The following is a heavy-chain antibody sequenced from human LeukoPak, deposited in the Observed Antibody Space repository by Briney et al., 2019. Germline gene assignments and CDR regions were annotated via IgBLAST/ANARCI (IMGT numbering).Heavy chain of an antibody. CDR2: ISGSGGST. V-gene: IGHV3-23*01. Sequence: GGSLRLSCAASGFTFSSYAMSWVRQAPGKGLEWVSAISGSGGSTYYAGSVKGRFTISRDNAKNTLYLQMNNLRAEDTAVYYCARDHYYVPDYWGQGTLVTVSS. D-gene: IGHD3-10*02. CDR3: ARDHYYVPDY. CDR1: GFTFSSYA. J-gene: IGHJ4*02.